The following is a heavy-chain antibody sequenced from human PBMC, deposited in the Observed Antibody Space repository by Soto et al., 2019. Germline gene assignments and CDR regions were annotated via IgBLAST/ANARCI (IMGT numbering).Heavy chain of an antibody. CDR3: ALRRVAYADF. D-gene: IGHD2-2*01. J-gene: IGHJ4*02. V-gene: IGHV3-53*01. CDR1: EFTVTNNE. CDR2: LYSGGNT. Sequence: LRLSCAASEFTVTNNEMSWVRQAPGKGLEWVSILYSGGNTYYADSVEGRFTISRDGSKNTLYLHMNSLRAEDTAVYYCALRRVAYADFWGQGTRVTVSS.